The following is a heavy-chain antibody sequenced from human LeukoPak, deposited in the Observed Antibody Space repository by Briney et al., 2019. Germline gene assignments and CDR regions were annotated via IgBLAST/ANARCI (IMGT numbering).Heavy chain of an antibody. Sequence: ASVTVSCKASGYTFTGYYMHWVRQAPGQGLEWMGWINPNSGGTNYAQKFQGWVTMTRDTSISTAYMELSRLRSDDTAVYYCARADTASYYFDYWGQGTLVTVSS. V-gene: IGHV1-2*04. CDR3: ARADTASYYFDY. D-gene: IGHD5-18*01. J-gene: IGHJ4*02. CDR1: GYTFTGYY. CDR2: INPNSGGT.